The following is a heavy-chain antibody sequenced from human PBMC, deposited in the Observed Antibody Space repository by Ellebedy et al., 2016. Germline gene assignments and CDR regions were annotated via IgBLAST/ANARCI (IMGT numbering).Heavy chain of an antibody. V-gene: IGHV1-18*01. J-gene: IGHJ5*02. CDR3: ARTGRLLITMVRGVSGWFNP. Sequence: ASVKVSXXASGYTFTSYGISWVRQAPGQGLEWMGWISAYNGNTNYAQKLQGRVTMTTDTSTSTAYMELRSLRSDDTAVYYCARTGRLLITMVRGVSGWFNPWGQGTLVTVSS. CDR1: GYTFTSYG. D-gene: IGHD3-10*01. CDR2: ISAYNGNT.